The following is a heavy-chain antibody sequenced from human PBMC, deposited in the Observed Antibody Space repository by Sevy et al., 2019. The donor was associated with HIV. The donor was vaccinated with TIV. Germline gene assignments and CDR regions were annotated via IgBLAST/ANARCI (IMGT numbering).Heavy chain of an antibody. CDR3: ARDIRGGSGSYYNY. Sequence: SETLSLTCAVYGESFSGYYWSWIRQPPGKGLEWIGEINHSGSTNYNPSLKSRVTISVDTSKNQFSLKLSSVTAADTAVYYCARDIRGGSGSYYNYWGQGTLVTVSS. V-gene: IGHV4-34*01. CDR2: INHSGST. J-gene: IGHJ4*02. CDR1: GESFSGYY. D-gene: IGHD3-10*01.